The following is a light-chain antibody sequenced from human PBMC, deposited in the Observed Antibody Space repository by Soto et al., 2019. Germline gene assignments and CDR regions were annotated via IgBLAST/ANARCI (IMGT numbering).Light chain of an antibody. Sequence: EIQMTQSPAFVSASEGARVTITCLASQGISSWLAWYQQKPGRAPKLLIYAASRLQGGVPLRFSGSGSGTEFTLSISSLQPEDVATYYCQQLDSFPLTFGQGTRLEIK. CDR3: QQLDSFPLT. CDR2: AAS. CDR1: QGISSW. V-gene: IGKV1-12*01. J-gene: IGKJ5*01.